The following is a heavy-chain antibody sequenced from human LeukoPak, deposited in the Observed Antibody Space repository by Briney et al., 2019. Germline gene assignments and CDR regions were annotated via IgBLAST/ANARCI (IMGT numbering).Heavy chain of an antibody. CDR2: IYYSGST. V-gene: IGHV4-59*01. CDR3: ARDDTILGVVNPRNNAFDI. Sequence: SETLSLTCTVSGGSISSYYWSWIRQPPGKGLEWIGYIYYSGSTNYNPSLKSRVTISVDTSKNQFSLKLSSVTAADTAVYYCARDDTILGVVNPRNNAFDIWGQGTMVTVSS. CDR1: GGSISSYY. D-gene: IGHD3-3*01. J-gene: IGHJ3*02.